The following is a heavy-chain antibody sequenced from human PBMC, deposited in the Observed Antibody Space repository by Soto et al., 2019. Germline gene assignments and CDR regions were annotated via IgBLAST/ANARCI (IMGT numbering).Heavy chain of an antibody. CDR2: ISYDGSNK. V-gene: IGHV3-30-3*01. J-gene: IGHJ4*02. D-gene: IGHD3-10*01. CDR3: ARDGNVPRLLWFGEHMYYFDY. CDR1: GFTFSSYA. Sequence: QVQLVESGGGVVQPGRSLRLSCAASGFTFSSYAMHWVRQAPGKGLEWVAVISYDGSNKYYADSVKGRCTISRDNSKNTRYQQMNSLRDEDTAVYYCARDGNVPRLLWFGEHMYYFDYCGQGTLVTVSS.